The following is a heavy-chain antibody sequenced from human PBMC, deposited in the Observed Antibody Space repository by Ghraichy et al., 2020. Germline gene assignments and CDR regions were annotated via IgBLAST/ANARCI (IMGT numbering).Heavy chain of an antibody. CDR3: TREDLWSGHGMDV. CDR2: IRSKAYGGTA. J-gene: IGHJ6*02. D-gene: IGHD3-3*01. CDR1: GFTFGDYG. Sequence: GGSLRLSCTAFGFTFGDYGMSWFRQAPGKGLEWVGFIRSKAYGGTAEYAASVKGRFTISRYDSKSIAYLQMNSLKTEDTAVYYCTREDLWSGHGMDVWGQGTTVTVSS. V-gene: IGHV3-49*03.